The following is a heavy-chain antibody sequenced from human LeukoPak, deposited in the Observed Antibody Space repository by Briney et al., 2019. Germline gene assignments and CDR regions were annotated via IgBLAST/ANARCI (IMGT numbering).Heavy chain of an antibody. CDR2: IIPIFGTA. J-gene: IGHJ6*03. CDR3: ARVKYYYDSSGSPVHYYYMDV. D-gene: IGHD3-22*01. CDR1: GGTFSSYT. Sequence: ASVKVSCKATGGTFSSYTISWVRQAPGQGLEWMGGIIPIFGTANYAQKFQGRVTITTDESTSTAYMELSSLRSEDTAVYYCARVKYYYDSSGSPVHYYYMDVWGKGTTVTVSS. V-gene: IGHV1-69*05.